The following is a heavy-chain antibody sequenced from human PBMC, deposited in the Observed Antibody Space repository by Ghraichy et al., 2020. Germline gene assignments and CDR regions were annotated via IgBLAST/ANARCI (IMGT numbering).Heavy chain of an antibody. CDR3: VKDRRGFGVRYFDY. D-gene: IGHD3-10*01. Sequence: GESLNISCSASGFSFSSNAMHWVRQAPGKGLEYVSAVTTNGGSTYYADSVKGRFTISRDNSKNTLYLQMTSLRPEDTAVYYCVKDRRGFGVRYFDYWGQGTLATVHS. CDR1: GFSFSSNA. V-gene: IGHV3-64D*06. J-gene: IGHJ4*02. CDR2: VTTNGGST.